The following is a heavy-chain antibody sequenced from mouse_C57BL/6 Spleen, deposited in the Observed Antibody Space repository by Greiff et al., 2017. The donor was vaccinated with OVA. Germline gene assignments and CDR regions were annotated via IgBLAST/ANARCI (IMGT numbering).Heavy chain of an antibody. Sequence: VQLKESGAELVKPGDSVKLSCTASGFNIKDYYMHWVKQRTEQGLAWIGRIDPEDGETKYAPKFQGKATITADTSSNPAYLQLSSLTSEDTAVYYCARSMFTYWYFDVWGTGTTVTVSS. CDR2: IDPEDGET. CDR1: GFNIKDYY. D-gene: IGHD2-3*01. J-gene: IGHJ1*03. V-gene: IGHV14-2*01. CDR3: ARSMFTYWYFDV.